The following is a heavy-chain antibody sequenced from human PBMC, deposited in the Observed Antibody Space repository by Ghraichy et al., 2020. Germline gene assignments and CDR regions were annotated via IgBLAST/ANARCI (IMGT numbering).Heavy chain of an antibody. CDR2: TRNKANSYTT. D-gene: IGHD3-22*01. CDR3: ARDSSGYLALDY. Sequence: GESLNISCAASGFTFSDHYMDWVRQAPGKGLEWVGRTRNKANSYTTEYAASVKGRFTISRDDSKNSLYLQMNSLKTEDTAVYYCARDSSGYLALDYWGQGTLVTVSS. CDR1: GFTFSDHY. J-gene: IGHJ4*02. V-gene: IGHV3-72*01.